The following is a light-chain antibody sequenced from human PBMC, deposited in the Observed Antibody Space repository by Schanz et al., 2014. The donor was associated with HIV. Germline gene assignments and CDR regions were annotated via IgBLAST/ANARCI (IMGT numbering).Light chain of an antibody. J-gene: IGKJ1*01. CDR2: DAS. V-gene: IGKV3-11*01. CDR1: QSVNSY. CDR3: QHRSDWPQT. Sequence: EIMLTQSPAILSLSPGERATLSCRASQSVNSYLAWYQQKPGRAPRLLIYDASNRAPGVPARFSGSGSGTDFTLTISRLEPEDFAVYYCQHRSDWPQTFGQGTKVDI.